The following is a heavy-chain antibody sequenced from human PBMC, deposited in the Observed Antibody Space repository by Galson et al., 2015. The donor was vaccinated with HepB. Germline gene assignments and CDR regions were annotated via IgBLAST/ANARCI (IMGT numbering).Heavy chain of an antibody. Sequence: SLRLSCAASGFTFSSYSMNWVRQAPGKGLEWVSYISSSSSTIYYADSVKGRFTISRDNAKNSPYLQMNSLRAEDTAVYYCARDAYGSGSYFYYYYYMDVWGKGTTVTVSS. J-gene: IGHJ6*03. V-gene: IGHV3-48*01. CDR2: ISSSSSTI. CDR1: GFTFSSYS. D-gene: IGHD3-10*01. CDR3: ARDAYGSGSYFYYYYYMDV.